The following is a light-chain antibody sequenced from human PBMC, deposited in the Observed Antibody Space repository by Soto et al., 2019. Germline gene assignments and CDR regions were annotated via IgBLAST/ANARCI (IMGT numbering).Light chain of an antibody. CDR1: TGAVTSGHY. CDR3: LLFYSGPGV. J-gene: IGLJ2*01. Sequence: QAVVTQEPSLTESPGETVTLTCGSSTGAVTSGHYSYWFQQKPGQAPRTLIYHTSNKHSWTPARFSGSLFGGKAALTLSGAQPEDEAEYYCLLFYSGPGVFGGGTKLTVL. V-gene: IGLV7-46*01. CDR2: HTS.